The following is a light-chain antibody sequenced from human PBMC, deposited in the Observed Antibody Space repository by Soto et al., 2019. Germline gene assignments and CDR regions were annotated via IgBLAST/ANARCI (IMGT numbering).Light chain of an antibody. CDR2: DAS. CDR3: QQYNSYST. V-gene: IGKV1-5*01. CDR1: QSITGW. J-gene: IGKJ1*01. Sequence: IKMTQSPSTLSASVGDRVTITCRASQSITGWLAWYQQKPGKAPKLLIYDASSLESGVPSRLSGSGSGTEFTLTISSLQPDDFATYYCQQYNSYSTFGQGTKVDVK.